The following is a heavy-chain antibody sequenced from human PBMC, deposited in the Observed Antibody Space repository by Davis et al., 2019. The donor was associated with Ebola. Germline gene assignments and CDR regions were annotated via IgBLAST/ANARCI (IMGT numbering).Heavy chain of an antibody. V-gene: IGHV1-2*02. J-gene: IGHJ6*02. CDR1: GYTSTGYY. CDR3: ARGKVDSVALDV. Sequence: ASVKVSCKASGYTSTGYYMHWVRQAPGQGLEWMGWINPNSGGTNYAQKFQGRVTMTRDTSISTAYMELSRLRSDDTAVYYCARGKVDSVALDVWGQGTTVTVSS. CDR2: INPNSGGT. D-gene: IGHD5-12*01.